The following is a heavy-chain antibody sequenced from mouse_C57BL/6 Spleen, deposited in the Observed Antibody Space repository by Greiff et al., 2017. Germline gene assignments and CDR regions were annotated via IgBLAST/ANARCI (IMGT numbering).Heavy chain of an antibody. CDR2: IRRKSSNYAT. CDR1: GFTFNTYA. Sequence: EVHLVESGGGLVQPKGSLKLSCAASGFTFNTYAMHWVRQAPGKGLEWVARIRRKSSNYATYYADSVKDRFTISRDDSQSMLYLQMNNLKTEDTAMYYCVRDRPSMDYWGQGTSVTVSA. J-gene: IGHJ4*01. CDR3: VRDRPSMDY. V-gene: IGHV10-3*01.